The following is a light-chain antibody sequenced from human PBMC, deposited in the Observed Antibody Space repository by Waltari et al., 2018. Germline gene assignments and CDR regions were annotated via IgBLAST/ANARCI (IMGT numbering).Light chain of an antibody. CDR2: DAS. CDR3: QQYNNWPPA. Sequence: ETVMTQSPPTLSVSPGERAALSCRASESVSTNLAWYQQKPGQAPRVIISDASTRATGVPARFGGSGSGTEFTLTISSLQSEDFAVYYCQQYNNWPPAFGQGTKVDFK. V-gene: IGKV3-15*01. J-gene: IGKJ1*01. CDR1: ESVSTN.